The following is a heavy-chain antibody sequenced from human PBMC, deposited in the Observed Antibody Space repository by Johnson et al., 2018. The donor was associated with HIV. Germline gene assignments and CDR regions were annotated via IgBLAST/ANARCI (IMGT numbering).Heavy chain of an antibody. J-gene: IGHJ3*02. V-gene: IGHV3-30*03. CDR1: GFTFNDYY. Sequence: QVQLVESGGGVVRPGGSLRLSCTASGFTFNDYYMTWVRQAPGEGLEWVAVISYDGSNKYYADSVKGRFTISRDNSKNTLYLQMNSLRAEDTAVYYCARDRGAFDIWGQGTMVTVSS. CDR3: ARDRGAFDI. CDR2: ISYDGSNK.